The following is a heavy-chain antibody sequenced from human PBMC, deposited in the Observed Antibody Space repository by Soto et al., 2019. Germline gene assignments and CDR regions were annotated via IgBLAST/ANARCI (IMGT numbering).Heavy chain of an antibody. Sequence: GGSLRLSCAASGFTFSDFGMHWFRQAPGKGLEWVAIISYDGILKYYADSVKGRFTISRDTSKGAVYLQMNSLTPEDTAVYYCAKDFKVSGGHYGSLNYYYGMDVWGQGTTVTVSS. J-gene: IGHJ6*02. V-gene: IGHV3-30*18. CDR2: ISYDGILK. D-gene: IGHD3-10*01. CDR1: GFTFSDFG. CDR3: AKDFKVSGGHYGSLNYYYGMDV.